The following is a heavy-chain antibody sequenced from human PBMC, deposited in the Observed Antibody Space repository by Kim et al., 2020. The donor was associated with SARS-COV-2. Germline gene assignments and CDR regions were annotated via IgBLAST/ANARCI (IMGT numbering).Heavy chain of an antibody. CDR3: AGDGIYYGLGSYPDK. D-gene: IGHD3-10*01. V-gene: IGHV3-30-3*01. CDR1: GFTFSSYA. Sequence: GGSLRRPCTASGFTFSSYAIHWVRQAPGKGLEWVAVISYDGSNKYYADSVKGRFTISRDNSENTLYLEMNSLRAEDTAVYYCAGDGIYYGLGSYPDKWG. CDR2: ISYDGSNK. J-gene: IGHJ4*01.